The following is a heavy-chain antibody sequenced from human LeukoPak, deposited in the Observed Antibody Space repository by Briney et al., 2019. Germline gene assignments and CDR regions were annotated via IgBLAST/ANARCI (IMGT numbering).Heavy chain of an antibody. V-gene: IGHV3-21*01. CDR3: ARDSDADCTNGVCYPLDY. CDR2: ISSSSSYI. J-gene: IGHJ4*02. Sequence: GETLRLSCAASGGTFSSYSMNWVRQAPGKGLEWVSSISSSSSYIYYPDLVKGRFTISRDNAKNSLYLQMNSLRAEDTAVYYCARDSDADCTNGVCYPLDYWGQGTLVTVSS. CDR1: GGTFSSYS. D-gene: IGHD2-8*01.